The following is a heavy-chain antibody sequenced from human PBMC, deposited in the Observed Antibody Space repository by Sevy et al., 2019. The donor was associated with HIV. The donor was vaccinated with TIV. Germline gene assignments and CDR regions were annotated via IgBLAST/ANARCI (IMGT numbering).Heavy chain of an antibody. V-gene: IGHV3-21*01. Sequence: GGSLRLSCAASGFTFSPYSMNWVRQAPGKGLEWVSSISSSSSYIDYAHSVKGRFIISRDNAKNSLYLQMNSLRAEDTAVYYCAREGGHVNIFGVVPRDAMDVWGQGTTVTVSS. CDR3: AREGGHVNIFGVVPRDAMDV. CDR1: GFTFSPYS. J-gene: IGHJ6*02. CDR2: ISSSSSYI. D-gene: IGHD3-3*02.